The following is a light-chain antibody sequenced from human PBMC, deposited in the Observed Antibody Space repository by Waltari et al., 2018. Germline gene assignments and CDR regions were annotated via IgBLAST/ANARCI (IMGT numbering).Light chain of an antibody. CDR3: MQGTHWPLT. J-gene: IGKJ4*01. Sequence: DAVMTQSPLSLPVTLGQPASISCMSSQSLVHSDGNTYLAWFQQRPGQCPWRRIYKVCKQASGVPDRVSASGAGTEFTLKISRVEAEDVGVYYCMQGTHWPLTCGGGTKVEIK. CDR1: QSLVHSDGNTY. CDR2: KVC. V-gene: IGKV2-30*02.